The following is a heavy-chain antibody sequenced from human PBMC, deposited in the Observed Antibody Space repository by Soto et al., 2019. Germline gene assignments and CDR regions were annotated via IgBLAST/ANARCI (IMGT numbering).Heavy chain of an antibody. Sequence: EVQLVESGGGLVQPGGSLRLSCAASGFPFSTYYMWWVRQAPGKGLVWVARITSDGSSTTYAASVKGRFTISRDNAKNTLYLQMNSLRDEDTAVYSCARERGGGFGDVWGQGTTVTVSS. CDR3: ARERGGGFGDV. D-gene: IGHD3-10*01. CDR2: ITSDGSST. V-gene: IGHV3-74*01. CDR1: GFPFSTYY. J-gene: IGHJ6*02.